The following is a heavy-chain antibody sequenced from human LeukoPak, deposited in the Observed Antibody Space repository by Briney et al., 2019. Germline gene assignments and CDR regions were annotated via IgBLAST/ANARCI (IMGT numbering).Heavy chain of an antibody. CDR2: IKTRSDGGTT. CDR1: GFTFYNTW. V-gene: IGHV3-15*07. J-gene: IGHJ4*02. CDR3: ATGGYDFSY. Sequence: GGSLRLSCTVSGFTFYNTWMNWVRRAPGKGLEWVGRIKTRSDGGTTDYAAPIKGRFTISRDDSKNTLFLQMNSLKTEDTAVYYCATGGYDFSYWGQGTLVAVSS. D-gene: IGHD5-12*01.